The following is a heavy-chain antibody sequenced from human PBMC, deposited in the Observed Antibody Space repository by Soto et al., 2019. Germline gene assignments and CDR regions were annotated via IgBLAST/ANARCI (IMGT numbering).Heavy chain of an antibody. J-gene: IGHJ4*02. CDR2: ISYDGSNK. D-gene: IGHD6-19*01. Sequence: GGSLRLSCAASGFTFSSYAMHWVRQAPGKGLEWVAVISYDGSNKYYADSVKGRFTISRDNSKNTLYLQMNSLRAEDTAVYYCARDSRSDSGRYSSGWYYFDYWGQGTLVTVSS. CDR1: GFTFSSYA. CDR3: ARDSRSDSGRYSSGWYYFDY. V-gene: IGHV3-30-3*01.